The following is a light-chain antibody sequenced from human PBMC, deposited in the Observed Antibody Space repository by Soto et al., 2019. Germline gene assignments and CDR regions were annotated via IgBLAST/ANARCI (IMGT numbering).Light chain of an antibody. CDR1: SSDVGNYKY. Sequence: QSVLTQPASVSGSPGQSITISCTGTSSDVGNYKYVSWYQQHPGKAPKLMIYEVSNRPSGVSYRFSGSKSGNTASLTISGLQAEDEADYFCSSYSISTAYLFGTGTKVTVL. CDR2: EVS. CDR3: SSYSISTAYL. V-gene: IGLV2-14*01. J-gene: IGLJ1*01.